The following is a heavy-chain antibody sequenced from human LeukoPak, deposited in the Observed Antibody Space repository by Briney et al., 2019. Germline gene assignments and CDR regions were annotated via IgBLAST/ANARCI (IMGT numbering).Heavy chain of an antibody. CDR2: FDPEDGET. Sequence: ASVKVSCKASGYTFTSYDINWVRQAPGKGLEWMGGFDPEDGETIYAQKFQGRVTMTEDTSTDTAYMELSSLRSEDTAVYYCATDGGGMAAAEYWGQGTLVTVSS. J-gene: IGHJ4*02. V-gene: IGHV1-24*01. CDR3: ATDGGGMAAAEY. CDR1: GYTFTSYD. D-gene: IGHD6-13*01.